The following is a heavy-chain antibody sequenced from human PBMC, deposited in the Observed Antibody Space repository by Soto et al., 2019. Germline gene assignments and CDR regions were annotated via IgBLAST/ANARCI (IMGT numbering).Heavy chain of an antibody. Sequence: QVQLVQSGAEVKKPGASVKVSCKASGYTFTSYGISWVRQAPGQGREGMGWISAYNVNTNYAQKLQGRVTMTTDTSTSTAYMELRSLRSDDTAVYYCARDVPLPYGSGRHDAFDILGQGTMVTVSS. CDR3: ARDVPLPYGSGRHDAFDI. V-gene: IGHV1-18*01. CDR2: ISAYNVNT. D-gene: IGHD3-10*01. CDR1: GYTFTSYG. J-gene: IGHJ3*02.